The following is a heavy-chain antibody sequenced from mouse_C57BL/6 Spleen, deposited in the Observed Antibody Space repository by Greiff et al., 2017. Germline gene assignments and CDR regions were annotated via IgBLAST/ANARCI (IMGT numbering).Heavy chain of an antibody. CDR3: VRDGYYVLDY. J-gene: IGHJ4*01. CDR1: GFSFNTYA. Sequence: EVMLVESGGGLVQPKGSLKLSCAASGFSFNTYAMNWVRQAPGKGLEWVARIRSKSNNYATYYADSVKDRFTISRDDSESMLYLQMNNLKTEDTAMYYCVRDGYYVLDYWGQGTSVTVSS. V-gene: IGHV10-1*01. D-gene: IGHD2-3*01. CDR2: IRSKSNNYAT.